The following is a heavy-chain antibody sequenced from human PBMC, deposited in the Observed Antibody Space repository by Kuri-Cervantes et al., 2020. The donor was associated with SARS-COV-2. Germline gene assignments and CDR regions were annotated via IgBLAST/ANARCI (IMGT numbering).Heavy chain of an antibody. CDR3: ARFGSITIFGVPPPLGYYYYGMDV. D-gene: IGHD3-3*01. CDR2: ISGSGGST. V-gene: IGHV3-23*01. CDR1: GFTFSSYA. J-gene: IGHJ6*02. Sequence: GESLKISCAASGFTFSSYAMSWVRQAPGKGLEWVSAISGSGGSTYYADSVKGRFTISRDNSKNTLYLQMNSLRAENTAVYYCARFGSITIFGVPPPLGYYYYGMDVWGQGTTVTVSS.